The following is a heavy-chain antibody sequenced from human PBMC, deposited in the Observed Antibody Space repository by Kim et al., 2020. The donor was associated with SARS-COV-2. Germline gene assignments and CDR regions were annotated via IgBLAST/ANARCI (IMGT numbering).Heavy chain of an antibody. CDR2: ISYDGSNK. CDR1: GFTFSSYG. J-gene: IGHJ4*02. V-gene: IGHV3-30*18. D-gene: IGHD3-9*01. CDR3: AKGPIYDILTGYNPGPFDY. Sequence: GGSLRLSCAASGFTFSSYGMHWVRQAPGKGLEWVAVISYDGSNKYHADSVKGRFTISRDNSKNTLYLQMNSLRAEDTAVYYCAKGPIYDILTGYNPGPFDYWGQGTLVTVSS.